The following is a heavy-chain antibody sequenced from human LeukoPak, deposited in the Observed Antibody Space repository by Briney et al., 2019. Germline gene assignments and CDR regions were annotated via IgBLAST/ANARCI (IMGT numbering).Heavy chain of an antibody. CDR3: TRDHITSWQIDF. J-gene: IGHJ4*02. CDR1: GLTLSNYW. D-gene: IGHD2-2*01. CDR2: MNSDGSGT. V-gene: IGHV3-74*01. Sequence: GGSLRLSCAASGLTLSNYWMHWVRQAPGKGLVWVSRMNSDGSGTSYADSVKGRFTISRDNSKNTVSLQMNSLRVEDTAVYYCTRDHITSWQIDFWGQGTMVTVSS.